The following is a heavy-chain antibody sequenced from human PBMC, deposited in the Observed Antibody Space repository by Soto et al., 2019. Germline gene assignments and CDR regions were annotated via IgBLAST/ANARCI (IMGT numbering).Heavy chain of an antibody. CDR3: ARYSGYGKFFYFYYMDV. CDR1: GFPFSNYG. CDR2: IWYDGSNK. D-gene: IGHD5-12*01. V-gene: IGHV3-33*01. Sequence: GGSLRLSCAASGFPFSNYGMHWVRQAPGKGLEWVAVIWYDGSNKYYADSVKGRFTISRDNSKDTLYLQMNSLRVEDTAVYYCARYSGYGKFFYFYYMDVWGKGTTVTVS. J-gene: IGHJ6*03.